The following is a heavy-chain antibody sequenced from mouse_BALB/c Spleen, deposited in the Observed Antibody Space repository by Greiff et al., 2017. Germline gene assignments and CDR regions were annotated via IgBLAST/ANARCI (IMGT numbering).Heavy chain of an antibody. D-gene: IGHD2-4*01. Sequence: QVQLKESGPGLVAPSQSLSITCTVSGFSLTGYGVNWVRQPPGKGLEWLGMIWGDGSTDYNSALKSRLSISKDNSKSQVFLKMNSLQANDTAIYYCARETMIKRGFAYWGQGTLVTVSA. V-gene: IGHV2-6-7*01. CDR2: IWGDGST. CDR3: ARETMIKRGFAY. J-gene: IGHJ3*01. CDR1: GFSLTGYG.